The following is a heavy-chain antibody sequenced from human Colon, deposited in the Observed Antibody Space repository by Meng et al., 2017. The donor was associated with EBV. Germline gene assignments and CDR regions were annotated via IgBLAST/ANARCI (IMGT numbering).Heavy chain of an antibody. Sequence: QVQLVQSGAEVKKSGXSVKVSCQASGYTFTSYGISWVRQAPGQGLEWIGWISTYNGNTNYPQKLQGRVTMTTDTSTNTAYMELRSLRSDDTAIYYCATLYYYDSSGNGYFESWGQGTLVTVSS. D-gene: IGHD3-22*01. CDR2: ISTYNGNT. CDR1: GYTFTSYG. J-gene: IGHJ4*01. CDR3: ATLYYYDSSGNGYFES. V-gene: IGHV1-18*01.